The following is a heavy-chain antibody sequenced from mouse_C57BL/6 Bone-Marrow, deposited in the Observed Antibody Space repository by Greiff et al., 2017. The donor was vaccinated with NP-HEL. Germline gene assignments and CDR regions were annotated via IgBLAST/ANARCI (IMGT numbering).Heavy chain of an antibody. CDR3: AREPYFDY. J-gene: IGHJ2*01. V-gene: IGHV5-17*01. CDR1: GFTFSDYG. CDR2: ISSSSSTI. Sequence: EVKLMESGGGLVKPGGSLKLSCAASGFTFSDYGMHWVRQAPEKGLEWVAYISSSSSTIYYADTVKGRFTISRDNAKNTLFLQMTSLRSEDTAMYYCAREPYFDYWGQGTTLTVSS.